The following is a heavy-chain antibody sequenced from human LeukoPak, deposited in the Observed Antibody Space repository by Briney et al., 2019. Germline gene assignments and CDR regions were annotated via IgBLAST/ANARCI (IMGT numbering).Heavy chain of an antibody. V-gene: IGHV4-59*08. CDR1: GASISPYY. CDR2: VFYNGRT. Sequence: SETLSLTCSVSGASISPYYWVWIRQPPGKGLEWIGHVFYNGRTSYNPSLKSRVTISADTSKSQFSLKMNSVTAADTAVYYCASGNYYQDYWGQGTVVTVSP. CDR3: ASGNYYQDY. J-gene: IGHJ4*02. D-gene: IGHD1-26*01.